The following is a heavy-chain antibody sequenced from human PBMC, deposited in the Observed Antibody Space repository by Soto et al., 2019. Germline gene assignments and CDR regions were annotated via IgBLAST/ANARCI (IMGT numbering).Heavy chain of an antibody. V-gene: IGHV3-23*01. CDR1: GFTFSSYA. Sequence: HPGGSLRLSCAASGFTFSSYAMSWVRQAPGKGLEWVSAISGSGGSTYYADSVKGRFTISRDNSKNTLYLQMNSLRAEDTAVYYCAKFPHQTIVVVPAAMIRFGTYFDYWGQGTLVTVSS. CDR2: ISGSGGST. CDR3: AKFPHQTIVVVPAAMIRFGTYFDY. J-gene: IGHJ4*02. D-gene: IGHD2-2*01.